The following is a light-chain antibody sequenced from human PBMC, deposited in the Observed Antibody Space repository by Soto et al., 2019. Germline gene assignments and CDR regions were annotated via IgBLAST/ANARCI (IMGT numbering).Light chain of an antibody. CDR1: QGISSY. Sequence: AIRMTQSPSSFSASTGDRVTITCRASQGISSYLAWYQQKPGKAPKLLIYAASTLQSGVPSRFSGSGSGTDFTLTISCLQSEDFATHYCQQYYSYPYSFGQGTKLEIK. CDR2: AAS. CDR3: QQYYSYPYS. V-gene: IGKV1-8*01. J-gene: IGKJ2*01.